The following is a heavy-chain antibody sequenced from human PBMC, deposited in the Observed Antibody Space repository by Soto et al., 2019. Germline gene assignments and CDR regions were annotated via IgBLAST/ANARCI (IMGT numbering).Heavy chain of an antibody. V-gene: IGHV1-3*01. CDR2: INAGNGNT. CDR1: GYTFTSYA. J-gene: IGHJ5*02. CDR3: ARDLGGNCTNGVCSEYNWFDP. D-gene: IGHD2-8*01. Sequence: GASAKVSCKASGYTFTSYAMHWVRQAPGQRLEWMGWINAGNGNTKYSQKFQGRVTITRDTSASTAYMELSSLRSEDTAVYYCARDLGGNCTNGVCSEYNWFDPWGQGTLVTVSS.